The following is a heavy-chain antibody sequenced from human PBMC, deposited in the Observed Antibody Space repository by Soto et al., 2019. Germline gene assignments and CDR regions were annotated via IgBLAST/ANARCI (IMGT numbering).Heavy chain of an antibody. D-gene: IGHD2-2*02. V-gene: IGHV3-23*01. CDR2: ISGSGDTK. J-gene: IGHJ6*02. CDR1: GFTLSNYA. Sequence: EAQVLQSGGGLVQPGGSLRLSCVASGFTLSNYAMTWVRQAPGKGLEWVSGISGSGDTKYYADSVRGRFTISRDNSKNSLHLEMNSLRAEDTAVYYCAQQRYCSTTRCYTPSFYYGIDVWGQGTTVTVSS. CDR3: AQQRYCSTTRCYTPSFYYGIDV.